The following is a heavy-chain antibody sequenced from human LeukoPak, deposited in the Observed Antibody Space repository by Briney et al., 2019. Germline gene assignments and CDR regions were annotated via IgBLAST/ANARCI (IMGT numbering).Heavy chain of an antibody. D-gene: IGHD1-26*01. CDR1: GFTFTSSA. J-gene: IGHJ4*02. CDR2: IVVGSGNT. Sequence: ASVKVSCKASGFTFTSSAMQWVRQARGQRLEWIGWIVVGSGNTNYAQKFQERVTITRDMSTSTAYMELSSLRSEDTAVYYCAALSSPVGATRWTVGTFDYWGQGTLVTVSS. V-gene: IGHV1-58*02. CDR3: AALSSPVGATRWTVGTFDY.